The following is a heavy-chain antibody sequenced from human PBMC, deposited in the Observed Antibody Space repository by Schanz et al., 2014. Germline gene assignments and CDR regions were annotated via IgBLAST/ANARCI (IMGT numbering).Heavy chain of an antibody. V-gene: IGHV3-30*02. D-gene: IGHD1-26*01. CDR2: IRYDGSNK. CDR3: AKYGTGKGVSFEY. J-gene: IGHJ4*02. Sequence: VQLVASGGGLVKPGESLRLSCAASGFSLSSYNMNWVRQAPGKGLEWVAFIRYDGSNKYYADSVKGRFTISRDNSKNSLYLQMNSLTAEDTAVYYCAKYGTGKGVSFEYWGQGTLVTVSS. CDR1: GFSLSSYN.